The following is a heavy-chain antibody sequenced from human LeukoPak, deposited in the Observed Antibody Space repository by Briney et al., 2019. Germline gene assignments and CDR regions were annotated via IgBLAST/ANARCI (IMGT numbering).Heavy chain of an antibody. J-gene: IGHJ4*02. Sequence: GGSLRLSCAASGFTFSSYAMRWVRQAPGKGLEWVSSVSGSGGSTYYADSVKGRFTISRDNSKNTLYLQMNSLRAEDTAVYYCAARSRGGWSGLGYWGQGTLVTVSS. D-gene: IGHD6-19*01. CDR3: AARSRGGWSGLGY. CDR1: GFTFSSYA. V-gene: IGHV3-23*01. CDR2: VSGSGGST.